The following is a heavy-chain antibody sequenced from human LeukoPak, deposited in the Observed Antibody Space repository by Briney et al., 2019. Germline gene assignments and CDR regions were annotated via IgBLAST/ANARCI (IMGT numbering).Heavy chain of an antibody. CDR3: ARENGIGYYDSSGYYVGG. V-gene: IGHV1-2*02. CDR2: INPNTGGT. CDR1: GYTFTAYY. D-gene: IGHD3-22*01. J-gene: IGHJ4*02. Sequence: ASVKVSCKASGYTFTAYYMHWVRQAPGQGLEWMGWINPNTGGTSYAQEFQGRATMTRDTSIITAYMELSRLRSEDTAVYYCARENGIGYYDSSGYYVGGWGQGTLVTVSS.